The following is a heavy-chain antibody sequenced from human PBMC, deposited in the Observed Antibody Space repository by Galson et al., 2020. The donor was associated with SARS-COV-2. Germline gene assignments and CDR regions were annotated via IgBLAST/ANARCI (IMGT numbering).Heavy chain of an antibody. CDR1: GGSISSSSYY. CDR3: ARFLPAATPFDY. J-gene: IGHJ4*02. D-gene: IGHD2-2*01. Sequence: SETLSLTCTVSGGSISSSSYYWGWIRQPPGKGLEWIGSIYHSGSTYYNPSLKSRVTISVDTSKNQFSLKLSSVTAADTAVYYCARFLPAATPFDYWGQGTLVTVSS. CDR2: IYHSGST. V-gene: IGHV4-39*07.